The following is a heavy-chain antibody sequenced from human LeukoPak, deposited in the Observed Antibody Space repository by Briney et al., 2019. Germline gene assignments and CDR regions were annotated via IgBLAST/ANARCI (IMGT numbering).Heavy chain of an antibody. D-gene: IGHD3-22*01. V-gene: IGHV3-23*01. CDR2: ISGSGGST. Sequence: GGSLRLSCAASGFTFSPYAMSWVRQAPGKGLEWVAAISGSGGSTYYADSVKGRFTISRDNSKNTLYLQMNSLRAEDTAVYYCARAYDSSGPYYYYYGMDVWGQGTTVTVSS. CDR3: ARAYDSSGPYYYYYGMDV. J-gene: IGHJ6*02. CDR1: GFTFSPYA.